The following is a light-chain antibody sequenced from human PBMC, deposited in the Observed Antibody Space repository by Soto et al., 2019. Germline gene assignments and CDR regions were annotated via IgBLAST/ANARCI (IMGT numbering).Light chain of an antibody. V-gene: IGLV2-11*01. CDR2: DVN. Sequence: QSALTQPRSVSGSPGQSVTISCTGTSGDVGRYNYVSWYQQHPGKAPRLIIHDVNERPSGVPDRLSGSKSGNTASLTISGLQADDEADYYCAAWDDSLSGPVFGGGTKLTVL. J-gene: IGLJ2*01. CDR3: AAWDDSLSGPV. CDR1: SGDVGRYNY.